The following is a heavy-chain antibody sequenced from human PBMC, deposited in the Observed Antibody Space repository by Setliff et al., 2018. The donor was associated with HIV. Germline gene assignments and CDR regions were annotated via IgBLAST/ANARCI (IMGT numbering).Heavy chain of an antibody. CDR2: INAGNGNT. Sequence: EASVKVSCKASGYTFTSYAMHWVRQAPGQRLEWMGWINAGNGNTKYSQEFQGRVTITADESTSTAYMELSRLRSDDMAVYYCAREGLADGLDLDYWGLGTLVTVSS. D-gene: IGHD3-3*02. CDR1: GYTFTSYA. J-gene: IGHJ4*02. V-gene: IGHV1-3*03. CDR3: AREGLADGLDLDY.